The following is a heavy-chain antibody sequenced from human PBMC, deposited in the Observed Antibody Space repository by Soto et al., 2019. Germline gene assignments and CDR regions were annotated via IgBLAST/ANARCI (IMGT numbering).Heavy chain of an antibody. J-gene: IGHJ4*02. D-gene: IGHD3-3*01. CDR2: IIPISGST. V-gene: IGHV1-69*13. Sequence: SVKVSCKASGGTISNNAISWVRQAPGQGLEWMGGIIPISGSTSYAPKFQGRVTITADESATTAYVELSSLRSEDTAVYYCARGLDRSGFYLFDYWGPGTLVTVSS. CDR1: GGTISNNA. CDR3: ARGLDRSGFYLFDY.